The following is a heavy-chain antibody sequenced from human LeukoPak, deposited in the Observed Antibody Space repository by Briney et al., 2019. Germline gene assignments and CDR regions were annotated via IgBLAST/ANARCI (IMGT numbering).Heavy chain of an antibody. CDR2: INHSGST. Sequence: SETLSLTCAVYGGSFSGYYWSWIRQPPGKGLEWIGEINHSGSTNYNPSLKSRVTISVDTSKNQFSLKLSSVTAADTAVYYCARGWHYYDSSGYRKYGGTYFDYWGQGTLVTVSS. CDR3: ARGWHYYDSSGYRKYGGTYFDY. CDR1: GGSFSGYY. V-gene: IGHV4-34*01. D-gene: IGHD3-22*01. J-gene: IGHJ4*02.